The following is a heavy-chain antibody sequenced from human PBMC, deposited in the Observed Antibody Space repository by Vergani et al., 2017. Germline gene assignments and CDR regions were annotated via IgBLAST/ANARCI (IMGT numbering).Heavy chain of an antibody. CDR1: GGSISSYY. V-gene: IGHV4-59*12. D-gene: IGHD4-17*01. Sequence: QVQLQESGPGLVKPSETLSLTCTVSGGSISSYYWSWIRQPPGKGLEWIGYIYYSGSTYYNPSLKSRVTISVDTSKNQFSLKLSSVTAADTAVYYCASSPDYGDPRSWFDPWGQGTLVTVSS. CDR2: IYYSGST. J-gene: IGHJ5*02. CDR3: ASSPDYGDPRSWFDP.